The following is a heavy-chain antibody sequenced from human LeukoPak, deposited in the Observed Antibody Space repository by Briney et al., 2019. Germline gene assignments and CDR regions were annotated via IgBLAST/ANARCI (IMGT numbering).Heavy chain of an antibody. CDR2: FYPGDSET. V-gene: IGHV5-51*01. D-gene: IGHD6-19*01. Sequence: GESLSISCKTSGYTYTTYWIAWVRQMPGKGLEWMGIFYPGDSETRYNPPFQGQVTISADRSINTAHLQWSSLKASDTAMYFCARQEGASGWSYWGQGTLVTVSS. J-gene: IGHJ4*02. CDR3: ARQEGASGWSY. CDR1: GYTYTTYW.